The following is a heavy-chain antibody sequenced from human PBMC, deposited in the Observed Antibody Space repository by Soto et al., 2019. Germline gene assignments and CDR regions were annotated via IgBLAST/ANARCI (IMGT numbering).Heavy chain of an antibody. CDR1: GGSIRSFY. J-gene: IGHJ4*02. D-gene: IGHD3-22*01. V-gene: IGHV4-59*01. Sequence: SETLSLTCSVSGGSIRSFYWSWIRQPPGKGLEWIGYIYSSGTTNYNPSLQGRVTISGDTSKKQISLNLRSVTAADTAIYYCARQAYHYDTYSFGYWGQGTLVTVSS. CDR3: ARQAYHYDTYSFGY. CDR2: IYSSGTT.